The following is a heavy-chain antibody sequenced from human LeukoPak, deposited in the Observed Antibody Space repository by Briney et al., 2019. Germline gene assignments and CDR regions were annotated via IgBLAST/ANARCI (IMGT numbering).Heavy chain of an antibody. V-gene: IGHV3-23*01. CDR2: ISNNGGYT. Sequence: GGPLRLSCAASGFTFSSSAMSWVRQAPGKGLEWVSAISNNGGYTYYADSVQGRFTISRDNSKSTLCLQMNSLRAEDTAVYYCAKQLGYCSDGSCYFPYWGQGTLVTVSS. D-gene: IGHD2-15*01. J-gene: IGHJ4*02. CDR3: AKQLGYCSDGSCYFPY. CDR1: GFTFSSSA.